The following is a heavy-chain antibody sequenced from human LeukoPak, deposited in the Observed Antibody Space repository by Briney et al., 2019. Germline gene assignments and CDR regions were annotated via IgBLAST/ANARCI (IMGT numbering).Heavy chain of an antibody. CDR3: ARDSGSGWYLKY. CDR2: VFYSGST. Sequence: SETLSLTCTVSGGSISSYYWNWIRQPPGKGLEWIGNVFYSGSTDYNPSLKRRVTISLDTNKNQFSLRLSSVTAADTAVYYCARDSGSGWYLKYWGQGTLVTVSS. CDR1: GGSISSYY. V-gene: IGHV4-59*01. J-gene: IGHJ4*02. D-gene: IGHD6-19*01.